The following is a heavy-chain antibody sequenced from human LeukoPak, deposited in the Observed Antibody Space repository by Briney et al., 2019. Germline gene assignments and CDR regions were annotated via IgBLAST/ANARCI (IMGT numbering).Heavy chain of an antibody. CDR1: GDSVSSNSVV. Sequence: SQTLSLTCAISGDSVSSNSVVWHWIRQSPSRCLEWLGRTKYRSKWYNDYVISVKSRINIIPDTSKNQFSLQLNSVTPGDTAVYYCARSRYGSFDYWGQGALVTVSS. CDR3: ARSRYGSFDY. CDR2: TKYRSKWYN. J-gene: IGHJ4*02. D-gene: IGHD5-18*01. V-gene: IGHV6-1*01.